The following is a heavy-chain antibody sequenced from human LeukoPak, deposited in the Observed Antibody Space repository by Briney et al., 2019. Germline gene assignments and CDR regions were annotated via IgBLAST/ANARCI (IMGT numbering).Heavy chain of an antibody. D-gene: IGHD6-6*01. Sequence: GGSLRLSCVASGFTFSSYWMHWVRQAPGKGLVWISRINSDGTSKNYAGSVKGRFTISRDNAKNSLYLQMNSLRAEDTAVYYCACIAASRYYFDYWGQGTLVTVSS. CDR3: ACIAASRYYFDY. CDR1: GFTFSSYW. V-gene: IGHV3-74*01. CDR2: INSDGTSK. J-gene: IGHJ4*02.